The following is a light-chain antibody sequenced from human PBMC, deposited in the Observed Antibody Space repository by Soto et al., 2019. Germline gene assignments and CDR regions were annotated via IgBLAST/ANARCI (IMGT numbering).Light chain of an antibody. J-gene: IGLJ1*01. CDR1: SSDVGGYDY. CDR3: CSYAGSSPLYV. CDR2: EVT. Sequence: QSALTQPPSASGSPGQSVTISCTGTSSDVGGYDYVSWYQQYPGKTPKLMIFEVTKRPSGVPDRFSGSKSGKTASLTISGLQAEDEGTYYCCSYAGSSPLYVFGTGTKLTVL. V-gene: IGLV2-8*01.